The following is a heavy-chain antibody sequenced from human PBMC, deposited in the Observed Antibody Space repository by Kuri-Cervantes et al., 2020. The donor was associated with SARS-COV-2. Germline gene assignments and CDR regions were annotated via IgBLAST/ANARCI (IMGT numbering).Heavy chain of an antibody. Sequence: SETLSHLCILCCGSISGYYWRWMRQPPGKGLEWIGNIHYSGRTNYNTSLDSRVTISVDTSKNQLSLTLSSVTAADAAVYYCASLGATSGSYYYGVDVWGQGTTVTVSS. V-gene: IGHV4-59*12. CDR3: ASLGATSGSYYYGVDV. D-gene: IGHD1-26*01. CDR2: IHYSGRT. CDR1: CGSISGYY. J-gene: IGHJ6*02.